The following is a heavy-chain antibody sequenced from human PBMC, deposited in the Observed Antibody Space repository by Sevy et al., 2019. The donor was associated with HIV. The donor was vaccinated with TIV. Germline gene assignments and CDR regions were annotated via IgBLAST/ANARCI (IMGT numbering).Heavy chain of an antibody. J-gene: IGHJ3*02. D-gene: IGHD3-10*01. V-gene: IGHV3-21*01. Sequence: GGSLRLSCTASGFTFTSYSMNWVRQAPGKGLEWVSFISGSSSYIYYADSLKGRFTISRDNAESSLFLQMNSLRAEDTAVYYCARHRGGLLLDAFDIWGQGTMVTVSS. CDR2: ISGSSSYI. CDR3: ARHRGGLLLDAFDI. CDR1: GFTFTSYS.